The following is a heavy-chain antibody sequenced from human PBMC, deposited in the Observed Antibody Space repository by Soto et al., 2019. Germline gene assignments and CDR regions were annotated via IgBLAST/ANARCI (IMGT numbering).Heavy chain of an antibody. V-gene: IGHV3-33*01. D-gene: IGHD3-22*01. CDR1: GFTFSSYG. Sequence: GGSLRLSCEAPGFTFSSYGMHWVRQAPGKGLEWVAVIWYDGSNKYYADSVKGRFTISRDNSKNTLYLQMNSLRAEDTAVYYCARDLRYYYDSSGYFQDYWGQGTLVTVSS. CDR3: ARDLRYYYDSSGYFQDY. J-gene: IGHJ4*02. CDR2: IWYDGSNK.